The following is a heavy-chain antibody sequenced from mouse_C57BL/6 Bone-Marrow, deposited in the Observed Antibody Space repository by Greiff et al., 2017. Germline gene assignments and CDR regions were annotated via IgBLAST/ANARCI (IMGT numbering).Heavy chain of an antibody. J-gene: IGHJ1*03. V-gene: IGHV1-81*01. Sequence: QVQLQQSGAELARPGASVKLSCKASGYTFTSYGISWVKQTTGQGLEWIGEIYPRSGYTYYHEKVKGQVTLAADKSASTAYMELRSLTSEHSAIYCCARNYGSSRWCFDVWGTGTTVTVSS. CDR3: ARNYGSSRWCFDV. CDR1: GYTFTSYG. CDR2: IYPRSGYT. D-gene: IGHD1-1*01.